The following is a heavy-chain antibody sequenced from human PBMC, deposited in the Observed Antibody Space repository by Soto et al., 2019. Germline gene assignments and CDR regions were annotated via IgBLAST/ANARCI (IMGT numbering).Heavy chain of an antibody. D-gene: IGHD5-12*01. V-gene: IGHV4-39*01. J-gene: IGHJ6*02. CDR1: GGSISSSSYY. CDR3: ARTEGDGYNYYYYYGMDV. Sequence: SETLSLTCTVSGGSISSSSYYWGWIRQPPGKGLEWIGSIYYSGSTYYNPSFKSRVTISVDTSKNQFSLKLSSVTAADTAVYYCARTEGDGYNYYYYYGMDVWGQGTTVTVSS. CDR2: IYYSGST.